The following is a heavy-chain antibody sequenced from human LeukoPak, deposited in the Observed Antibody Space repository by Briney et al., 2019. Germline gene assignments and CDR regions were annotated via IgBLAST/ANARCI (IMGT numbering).Heavy chain of an antibody. CDR1: GFTLSDRY. CDR3: ATMYCSGSVYHPFEF. Sequence: PGGSLRLSCAASGFTLSDRYVDWVRQAPGKGLEWIGHTRTKAHGYTAEYAPSVKGRFTMSGDDSKNSVFLQMNSLKAEDTAVYHCATMYCSGSVYHPFEFWGQGTLVTVSS. CDR2: TRTKAHGYTA. J-gene: IGHJ4*02. V-gene: IGHV3-72*01. D-gene: IGHD2-8*02.